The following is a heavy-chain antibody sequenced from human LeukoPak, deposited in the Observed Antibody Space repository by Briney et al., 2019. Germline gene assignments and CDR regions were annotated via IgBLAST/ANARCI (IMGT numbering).Heavy chain of an antibody. V-gene: IGHV3-23*01. CDR3: AKDRASPGFNLFDP. CDR1: GFSFSSYA. Sequence: GGSLRLSCAASGFSFSSYAMNWVRQAPGQGLEWVSGISGRGDGTYYADSVRGRFTISRDNSKNTLYLQMNRLRAGDTAVYYCAKDRASPGFNLFDPWGQGTQVTVSS. J-gene: IGHJ5*02. CDR2: ISGRGDGT. D-gene: IGHD5-12*01.